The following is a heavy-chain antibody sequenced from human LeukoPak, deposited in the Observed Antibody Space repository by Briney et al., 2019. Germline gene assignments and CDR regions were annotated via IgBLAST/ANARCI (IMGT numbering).Heavy chain of an antibody. J-gene: IGHJ4*02. CDR1: GYTFTGYY. D-gene: IGHD3-9*01. V-gene: IGHV1-2*02. CDR2: INPNSGGT. Sequence: AASVRVSCKASGYTFTGYYMHWVRQAPGQGLEWMGWINPNSGGTNYAQKFQGRVTMTRDTSISTAYMELSRLRSDDTAVYYCARDRVYYDILTGYYPVSGFDYWGQGNPVSVSS. CDR3: ARDRVYYDILTGYYPVSGFDY.